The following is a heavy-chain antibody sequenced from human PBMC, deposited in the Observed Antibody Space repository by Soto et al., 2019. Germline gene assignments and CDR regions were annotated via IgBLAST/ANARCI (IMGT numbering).Heavy chain of an antibody. CDR1: GFTFSSYA. Sequence: GGSLRLSCAASGFTFSSYAMSWVRQAPGKGLEWVSAISGSDGSTYYADSVKGRFTISRDNSKNTLYLQMNSLRAEDTAVYYCAKVRGQWLARGSYYFDYWGQGTLVTVSS. V-gene: IGHV3-23*01. J-gene: IGHJ4*02. CDR2: ISGSDGST. CDR3: AKVRGQWLARGSYYFDY. D-gene: IGHD6-19*01.